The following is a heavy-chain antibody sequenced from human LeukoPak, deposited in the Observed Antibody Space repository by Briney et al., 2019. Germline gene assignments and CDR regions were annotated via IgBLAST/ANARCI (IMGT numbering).Heavy chain of an antibody. J-gene: IGHJ6*02. CDR1: GNTFTTYS. CDR3: VRHNHMDV. CDR2: INLSGGST. Sequence: GASVKVSCKASGNTFTTYSMHWVRQAPGQGLEWMAIINLSGGSTDYTQKFQGRVTVTRDTSTSTVYMELSSLRSEDTAVYYCVRHNHMDVWGQGTTVTVSS. V-gene: IGHV1-46*01.